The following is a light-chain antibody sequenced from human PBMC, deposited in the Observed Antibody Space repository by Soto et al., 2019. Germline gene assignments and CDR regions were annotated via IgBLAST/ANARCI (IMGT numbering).Light chain of an antibody. CDR3: QQSYSTPYT. Sequence: DIQMTQSPSSLSASVGDRVTITCRASQSISSYLNWYQQKPGKAPKLLIYAASSLQSGVPSRFSGGGSRTDFTLTISSLQPEDFATYYCQQSYSTPYTFGQGTKLEIK. CDR1: QSISSY. J-gene: IGKJ2*01. V-gene: IGKV1-39*01. CDR2: AAS.